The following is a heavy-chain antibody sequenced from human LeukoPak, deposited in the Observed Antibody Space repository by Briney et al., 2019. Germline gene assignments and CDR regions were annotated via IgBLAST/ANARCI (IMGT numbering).Heavy chain of an antibody. CDR1: GGSISSCSYY. CDR3: ARRGVYDSSGYYND. J-gene: IGHJ4*02. D-gene: IGHD3-22*01. CDR2: IYTSGST. V-gene: IGHV4-61*02. Sequence: PSETLSLTCTVSGGSISSCSYYGSWIRQPSGKGPEWIGRIYTSGSTNYNPSLKSRVTISVDTSKNQFSLKLGSVTAADTAVYYCARRGVYDSSGYYNDWGQGTLVTVSS.